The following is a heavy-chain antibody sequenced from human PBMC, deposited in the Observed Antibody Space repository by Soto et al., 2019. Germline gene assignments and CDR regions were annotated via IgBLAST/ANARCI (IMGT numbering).Heavy chain of an antibody. V-gene: IGHV3-30-3*01. Sequence: QVQLVESGGGVVQPGRSLRLSCAGSGFTFSSYAMHWVRQAPGKGLEWVAVISYDGSNKYYADSVKGRFTISRDNSKNTLYLQMNSLRAEDTAVYYCAREWELGSYYYYGMDVWGQGTTVTVSS. CDR3: AREWELGSYYYYGMDV. J-gene: IGHJ6*02. CDR1: GFTFSSYA. D-gene: IGHD1-26*01. CDR2: ISYDGSNK.